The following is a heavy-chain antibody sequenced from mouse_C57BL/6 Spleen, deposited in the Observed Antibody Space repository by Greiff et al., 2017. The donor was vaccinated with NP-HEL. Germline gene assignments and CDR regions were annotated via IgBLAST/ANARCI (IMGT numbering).Heavy chain of an antibody. CDR1: GYTFTSYW. Sequence: QVQLQQPGAELVMPGASVKLSCKASGYTFTSYWMHWVKQRPGQGLEWIGEIDPSDSYTNYNQKFKGKSTLTVDKSSSTAYMQLSSLASEDSAVYYCARGSGYYGAMDYWGQGTSVTVSS. CDR2: IDPSDSYT. J-gene: IGHJ4*01. D-gene: IGHD1-1*01. CDR3: ARGSGYYGAMDY. V-gene: IGHV1-69*01.